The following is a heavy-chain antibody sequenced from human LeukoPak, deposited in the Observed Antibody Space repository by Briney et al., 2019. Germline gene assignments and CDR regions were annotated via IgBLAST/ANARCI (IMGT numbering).Heavy chain of an antibody. CDR1: GYTFTGYY. Sequence: ASVKVSCKASGYTFTGYYMHWVRQAPGQGLGWMGWINPNSGGTNYAQEFQGRVTVTRDTSISTAYMELSRLRSDDTAVYYCARGKGTAMVTSSFYYFDYWGQGTLVTVSS. CDR3: ARGKGTAMVTSSFYYFDY. D-gene: IGHD5-18*01. CDR2: INPNSGGT. V-gene: IGHV1-2*02. J-gene: IGHJ4*02.